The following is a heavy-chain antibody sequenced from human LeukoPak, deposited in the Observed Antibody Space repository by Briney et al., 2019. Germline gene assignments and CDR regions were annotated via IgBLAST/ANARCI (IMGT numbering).Heavy chain of an antibody. CDR3: AKNEASGYGLGVGYYFYMDV. V-gene: IGHV3-23*01. CDR1: GFTFSSYH. CDR2: IRGVGSTT. Sequence: PGGSLRLSCAASGFTFSSYHMTWVRQAPGKGLEWVATIRGVGSTTFYADSVRGRLTISRDNSKNTLYLQMNSLRAEDTAVYYCAKNEASGYGLGVGYYFYMDVWGKGTTVTVS. D-gene: IGHD6-25*01. J-gene: IGHJ6*03.